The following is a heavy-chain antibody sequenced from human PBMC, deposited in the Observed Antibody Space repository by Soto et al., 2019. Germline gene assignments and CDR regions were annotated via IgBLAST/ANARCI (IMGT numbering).Heavy chain of an antibody. Sequence: EVQLLESGGGLVQPGGSLRLSCAASGFTFSSYAMSWVRQAPGKGLEWVSAISGSGATTYHADSVKGRFTISRDNSENTLYLPRTSLRAEDTAGYYCAKDRMGIAPRLLDYWGQGTLVTVSS. CDR2: ISGSGATT. D-gene: IGHD6-6*01. V-gene: IGHV3-23*01. J-gene: IGHJ4*02. CDR3: AKDRMGIAPRLLDY. CDR1: GFTFSSYA.